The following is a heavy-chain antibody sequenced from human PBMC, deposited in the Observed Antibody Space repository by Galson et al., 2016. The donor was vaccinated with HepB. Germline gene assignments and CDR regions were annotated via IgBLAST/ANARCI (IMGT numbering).Heavy chain of an antibody. CDR1: GGSISRGAYY. Sequence: SETLSLTCTVSGGSISRGAYYWDWIRQPPGKGLEWIGNFYYGGNTYYNPSLKSRVTISVDTSKNQFSLKLSSVTAADTAVYYCARRPYAYYDSSTSLDSWGQGTLVTASS. J-gene: IGHJ4*02. CDR2: FYYGGNT. V-gene: IGHV4-39*01. D-gene: IGHD3-22*01. CDR3: ARRPYAYYDSSTSLDS.